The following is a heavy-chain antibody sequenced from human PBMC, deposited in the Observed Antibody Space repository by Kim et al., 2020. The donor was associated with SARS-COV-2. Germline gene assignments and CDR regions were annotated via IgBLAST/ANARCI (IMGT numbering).Heavy chain of an antibody. J-gene: IGHJ5*02. CDR3: ARNSGTYYWFDP. CDR1: GYTFTSYG. D-gene: IGHD1-26*01. Sequence: ASGYTFTSYGISWVRQAPGQGLEWMGWISAYNGNTNYAHKLQGRVTMTKDTSTSTAYMELRSLTSDDTAMYYCARNSGTYYWFDPWGQGTLAT. CDR2: ISAYNGNT. V-gene: IGHV1-18*01.